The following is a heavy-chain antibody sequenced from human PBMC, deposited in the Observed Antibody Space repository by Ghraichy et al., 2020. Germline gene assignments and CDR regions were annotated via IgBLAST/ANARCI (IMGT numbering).Heavy chain of an antibody. CDR1: GFTFSSYS. J-gene: IGHJ4*02. CDR2: ISSSSSYI. D-gene: IGHD3-22*01. Sequence: GESLNISCAASGFTFSSYSMNWVRQAPGKGLEWVSSISSSSSYIYYADSVKGRFTISRDNAKNSLYLQMNSLRAEDTAVYYCANTYRARGPYYDSSGYYDYFDYWGQGTLVTVSS. V-gene: IGHV3-21*01. CDR3: ANTYRARGPYYDSSGYYDYFDY.